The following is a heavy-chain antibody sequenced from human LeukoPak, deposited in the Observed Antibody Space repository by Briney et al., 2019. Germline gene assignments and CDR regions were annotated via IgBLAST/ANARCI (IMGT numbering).Heavy chain of an antibody. CDR1: GFTFSDYY. J-gene: IGHJ4*02. CDR3: ARDGRTTVVTWANDY. V-gene: IGHV3-11*04. CDR2: ISSSGSTI. Sequence: GGSLRLSCAASGFTFSDYYMSWIRQAPGKGLEWVSYISSSGSTIYYADFVKGRFTISRDNAKNSLYLQMDSLRAEDTAVYYCARDGRTTVVTWANDYWGQGTLVTVSS. D-gene: IGHD4-23*01.